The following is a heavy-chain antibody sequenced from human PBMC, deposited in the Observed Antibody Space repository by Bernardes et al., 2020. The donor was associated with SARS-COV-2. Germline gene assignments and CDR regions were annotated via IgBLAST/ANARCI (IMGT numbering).Heavy chain of an antibody. CDR3: AKAQSPHTFGADDAFDM. J-gene: IGHJ3*02. CDR1: GFTFGTSA. CDR2: ISASGGSA. V-gene: IGHV3-23*01. Sequence: GGSLRLSCAASGFTFGTSAISWVRKAPGKGLEWVSAISASGGSAYYADSVKGRFTISRDNSKNTLNLHMNSLRAEDTAVYFCAKAQSPHTFGADDAFDMWGQGTMVIVSS. D-gene: IGHD2-15*01.